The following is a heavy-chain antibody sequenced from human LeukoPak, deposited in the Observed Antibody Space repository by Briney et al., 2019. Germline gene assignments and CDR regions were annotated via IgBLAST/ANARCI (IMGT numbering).Heavy chain of an antibody. CDR1: GYTFTSYD. CDR3: ARGSTYYDFWSGYYEVYMDV. CDR2: MNPDSGNT. V-gene: IGHV1-8*03. D-gene: IGHD3-3*01. Sequence: ASVKVSCKASGYTFTSYDINWVRQATGQGLEWMGWMNPDSGNTGYAQKFQGRVTITRNTSISTAYMELSSLRSEDTAVYYCARGSTYYDFWSGYYEVYMDVWGKGTTVTVSS. J-gene: IGHJ6*03.